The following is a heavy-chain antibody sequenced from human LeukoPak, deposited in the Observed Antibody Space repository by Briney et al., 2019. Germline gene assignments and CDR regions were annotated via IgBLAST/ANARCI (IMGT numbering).Heavy chain of an antibody. CDR3: AKDIVVVPAAMVCDY. Sequence: GGSPRLSCAASGFTFSSYAMSWVRQAPGKGLEWVSAISGSGGSTYYADSVKGRFTISRDNSKNTLYLQMNSLRAEDTAVYYCAKDIVVVPAAMVCDYWGQGTLVTVSS. CDR1: GFTFSSYA. D-gene: IGHD2-2*01. J-gene: IGHJ4*02. V-gene: IGHV3-23*01. CDR2: ISGSGGST.